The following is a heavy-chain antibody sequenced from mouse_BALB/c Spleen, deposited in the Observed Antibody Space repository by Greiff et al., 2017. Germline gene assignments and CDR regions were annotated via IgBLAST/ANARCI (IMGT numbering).Heavy chain of an antibody. CDR1: GFTFSSYA. J-gene: IGHJ4*01. V-gene: IGHV5-9-1*01. CDR3: ARRSYDYGAMDY. CDR2: ISSGGSYT. D-gene: IGHD1-1*01. Sequence: EVMLVESGGGLVKPGGSLKLSCAASGFTFSSYAMSWVRQTPEKRLEWVATISSGGSYTYYPDSVKGRFTISRDNAKNTLYLQMSSLRSEDTAMYYCARRSYDYGAMDYWGQGTSVTVSS.